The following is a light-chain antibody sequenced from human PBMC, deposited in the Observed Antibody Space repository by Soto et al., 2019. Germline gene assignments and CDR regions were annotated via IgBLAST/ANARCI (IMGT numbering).Light chain of an antibody. Sequence: EIVMTQSPATLSVSPGERATLSCRASQSVSGNLAWYQQKPGQAPRLLIYGASTRTSAFPARFSGSGSGTEFHLTIRSLQSEDFAVYYCQQYNNWPRTFGQGTKVEIK. J-gene: IGKJ1*01. CDR2: GAS. CDR3: QQYNNWPRT. CDR1: QSVSGN. V-gene: IGKV3-15*01.